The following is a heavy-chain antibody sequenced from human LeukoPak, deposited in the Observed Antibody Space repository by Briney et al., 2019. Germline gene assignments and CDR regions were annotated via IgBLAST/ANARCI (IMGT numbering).Heavy chain of an antibody. V-gene: IGHV3-21*01. CDR1: GFIFSSYS. Sequence: GGTLRLSCAASGFIFSSYSMNWVRQAPGHGLEWVSSISATGNYIYYTASVQGRFTISKDNAKNSPYLTINSLRAEDTAVHYGARDRSGYTFDDWGQGTLVTVSS. D-gene: IGHD5-18*01. J-gene: IGHJ4*02. CDR3: ARDRSGYTFDD. CDR2: ISATGNYI.